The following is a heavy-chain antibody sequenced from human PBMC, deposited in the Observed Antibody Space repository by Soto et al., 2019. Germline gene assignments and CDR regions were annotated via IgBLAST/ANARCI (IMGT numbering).Heavy chain of an antibody. Sequence: PGGPLRLACSASGVNFSAYSRHWVRPAPGKGLEWVASISSSADYIYYADSVKGRFTISRDNAQNSVFLQMNSLRAEDTAVYFCARDSHNRQQGMDVWGHGTTVTV. CDR3: ARDSHNRQQGMDV. CDR2: ISSSADYI. J-gene: IGHJ6*02. D-gene: IGHD1-1*01. V-gene: IGHV3-21*01. CDR1: GVNFSAYS.